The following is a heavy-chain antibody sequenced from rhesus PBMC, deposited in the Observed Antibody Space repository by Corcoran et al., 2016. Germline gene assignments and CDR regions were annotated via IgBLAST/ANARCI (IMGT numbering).Heavy chain of an antibody. Sequence: QVQLQESGPGLVKPSETLSLTCAVYGGSISGGYGWSWLRQPPGKGREWIGHFLGSIGSTSSNPSLKGRVTISRDTSKNQFSLKLSSVTAADTAVYYCARPQWGDYYGAFDYWGQGVLVTVSS. D-gene: IGHD3-34*01. CDR1: GGSISGGYG. V-gene: IGHV4S7*01. CDR3: ARPQWGDYYGAFDY. J-gene: IGHJ4*01. CDR2: FLGSIGST.